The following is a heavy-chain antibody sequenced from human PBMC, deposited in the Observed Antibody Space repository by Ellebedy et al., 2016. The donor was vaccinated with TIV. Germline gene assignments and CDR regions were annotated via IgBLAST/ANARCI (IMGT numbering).Heavy chain of an antibody. D-gene: IGHD6-19*01. CDR2: INHSGST. CDR3: ARASPNSSGWYYYYYGMDV. V-gene: IGHV4-34*01. Sequence: SETLSLXCAVYGGSFSGYYWSWIRQPPGKGLEWIGEINHSGSTNYNPSLKSRVTISVDTSKNQFSLKLSSVTAADTAVYYCARASPNSSGWYYYYYGMDVWGQGTTVTVSS. CDR1: GGSFSGYY. J-gene: IGHJ6*02.